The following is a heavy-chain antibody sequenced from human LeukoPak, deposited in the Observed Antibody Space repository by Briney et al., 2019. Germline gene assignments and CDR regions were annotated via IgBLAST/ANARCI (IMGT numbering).Heavy chain of an antibody. J-gene: IGHJ4*02. CDR1: GYTFTIYY. CDR2: INPSGGST. Sequence: ASVKVSCKASGYTFTIYYIHWVRQAPGQGLEWMGFINPSGGSTSYAQKFQGRVTMTRDTSTSAVYMELSSLRSEDTAMYYCARDVGSDLDYWGQGTLVTVSS. D-gene: IGHD1-26*01. V-gene: IGHV1-46*01. CDR3: ARDVGSDLDY.